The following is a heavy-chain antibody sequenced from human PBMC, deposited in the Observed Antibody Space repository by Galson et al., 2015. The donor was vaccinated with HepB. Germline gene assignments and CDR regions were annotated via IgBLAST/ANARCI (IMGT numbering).Heavy chain of an antibody. CDR1: GITFKTYA. V-gene: IGHV3-23*01. CDR3: AKDGPYYDVLTGYYGPPSGHHYFDY. CDR2: ISGSGGSI. J-gene: IGHJ4*02. Sequence: SLRLSCAASFGITFKTYAMSWVRQAPGKGLEWVSTISGSGGSIYYDDSVRGRFTISRDNSKNMVYLQMNSLRVEDTAVYYCAKDGPYYDVLTGYYGPPSGHHYFDYWGQGTLVSVSS. D-gene: IGHD3-9*01.